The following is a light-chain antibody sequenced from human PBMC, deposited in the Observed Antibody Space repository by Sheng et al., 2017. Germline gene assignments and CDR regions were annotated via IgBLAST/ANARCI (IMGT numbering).Light chain of an antibody. CDR2: EVS. Sequence: QSALTQPASVSGSPGQSITISCTGTTSDVGSYNLVSWYQQYPGKAPKVIIYEVSERPSGVSNRFSGSRSGNTASLTISGLQAEDEADYYCSSYTSSSTLWVFGTGTKVTVL. J-gene: IGLJ1*01. CDR3: SSYTSSSTLWV. V-gene: IGLV2-14*02. CDR1: TSDVGSYNL.